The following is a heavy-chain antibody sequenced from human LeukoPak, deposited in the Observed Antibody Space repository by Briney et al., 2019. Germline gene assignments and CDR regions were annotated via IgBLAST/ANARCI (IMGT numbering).Heavy chain of an antibody. Sequence: ASVKVSCKASGYTFTSYGISWVRQAPGQGLEWMGWISAYNNATYYAQQLRGRVTMTTDTSTSTAYMELTSLTSDDTALYYCARGGWGGGVTGYDTFDVWGQGATVTVSS. J-gene: IGHJ3*01. CDR3: ARGGWGGGVTGYDTFDV. CDR1: GYTFTSYG. V-gene: IGHV1-18*01. CDR2: ISAYNNAT. D-gene: IGHD3-9*01.